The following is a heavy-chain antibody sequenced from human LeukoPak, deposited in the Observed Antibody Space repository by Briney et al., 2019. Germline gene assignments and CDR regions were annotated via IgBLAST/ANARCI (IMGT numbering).Heavy chain of an antibody. CDR1: GYTFTGYY. CDR2: VNPNSGGT. J-gene: IGHJ6*02. V-gene: IGHV1-2*02. Sequence: ASVKVSCKASGYTFTGYYMHWVRQAPGQGLEWMGWVNPNSGGTNYAQKFQGRDTMTRDTSISTAYMELSRLRSDDTAVYYCARDGYCSGGSCYSVNGVYYYGMDVWGQGTTVTVSS. CDR3: ARDGYCSGGSCYSVNGVYYYGMDV. D-gene: IGHD2-15*01.